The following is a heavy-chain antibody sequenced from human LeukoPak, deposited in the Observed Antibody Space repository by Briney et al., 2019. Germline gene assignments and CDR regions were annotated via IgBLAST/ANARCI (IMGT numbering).Heavy chain of an antibody. CDR1: GGSIISYY. Sequence: SETLSLTCTVSGGSIISYYWRWIRQPPGKGLEWIAYIYYSGTTKYNASLKSRVTMSVDTSKNQFSLKLSSVTAAATAVYYGARIVRGVIDAFEIWGQGTMVTVSS. CDR3: ARIVRGVIDAFEI. CDR2: IYYSGTT. V-gene: IGHV4-59*01. D-gene: IGHD3-10*01. J-gene: IGHJ3*02.